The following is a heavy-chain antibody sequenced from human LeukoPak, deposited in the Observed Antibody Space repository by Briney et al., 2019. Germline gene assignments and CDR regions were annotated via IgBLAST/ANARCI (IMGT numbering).Heavy chain of an antibody. Sequence: GGSLRLSCAASGFTFSSYSMNWVRQAPGKGLEWVSSISSSSSYIYYADSVKGRFTISRDNAKNSLYLQMNSLRAEDTAVYYCARINEVAGTDFYYYYYMDVWGKGTTVTVSS. J-gene: IGHJ6*03. CDR2: ISSSSSYI. D-gene: IGHD6-19*01. V-gene: IGHV3-21*01. CDR1: GFTFSSYS. CDR3: ARINEVAGTDFYYYYYMDV.